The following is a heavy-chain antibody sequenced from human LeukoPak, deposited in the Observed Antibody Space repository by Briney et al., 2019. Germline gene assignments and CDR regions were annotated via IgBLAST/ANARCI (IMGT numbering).Heavy chain of an antibody. CDR1: GGSFSGYY. CDR2: INHSGST. CDR3: ARGHNYDSSGYYYFYAFDI. Sequence: ASETLSLTCAVYGGSFSGYYWSWIRQPPGKGLEWIGEINHSGSTNYNPSLKSRVTISVDTSKNQFSLKLSSVTAADTAVYYCARGHNYDSSGYYYFYAFDIWGQGTMVTVSS. J-gene: IGHJ3*02. D-gene: IGHD3-22*01. V-gene: IGHV4-34*01.